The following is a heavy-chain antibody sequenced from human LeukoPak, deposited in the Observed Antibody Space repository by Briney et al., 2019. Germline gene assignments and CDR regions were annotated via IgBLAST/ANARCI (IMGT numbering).Heavy chain of an antibody. Sequence: GGSLRLSCAASGFTFSTYTMHWVRQAPGKGLEWVALMSYDGSTKYYADSVRGRFTISRDNSKNTLFLQMDSLRGEDTAVYYCAQGSYCTGTDCYNMDVWGQGTTVTVSS. CDR2: MSYDGSTK. CDR1: GFTFSTYT. D-gene: IGHD2-2*02. CDR3: AQGSYCTGTDCYNMDV. J-gene: IGHJ6*02. V-gene: IGHV3-30*04.